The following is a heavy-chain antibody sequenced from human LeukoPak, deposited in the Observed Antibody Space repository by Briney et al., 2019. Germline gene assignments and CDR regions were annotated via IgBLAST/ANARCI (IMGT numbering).Heavy chain of an antibody. Sequence: SETLSLTCTVPGGSISSYYWSWIRQPAGKGLEWIGRIYTSGSTNYNPSLKSRVTMSVDTSKNQFSLKLSSVTAADTAVYYCARDQSPAWTYSSGATDYWGQGTLVTVSS. CDR1: GGSISSYY. CDR2: IYTSGST. D-gene: IGHD6-19*01. CDR3: ARDQSPAWTYSSGATDY. V-gene: IGHV4-4*07. J-gene: IGHJ4*02.